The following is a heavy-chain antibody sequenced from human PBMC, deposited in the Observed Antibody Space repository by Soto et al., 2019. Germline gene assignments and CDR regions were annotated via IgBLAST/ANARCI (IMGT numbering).Heavy chain of an antibody. J-gene: IGHJ4*02. CDR3: LRGKRVASSSGWGGGFDF. Sequence: QVQLVESGGGVVQPARSLRLSCAASGFNFSDSGMHWVRQAPGKGLEWVAVIWSDGSDEDYADSVKGRFSISRDNSERKLVLQIKSRRAEDTAVYYVLRGKRVASSSGWGGGFDFWGQGTLVTVSA. CDR1: GFNFSDSG. V-gene: IGHV3-33*03. D-gene: IGHD6-6*01. CDR2: IWSDGSDE.